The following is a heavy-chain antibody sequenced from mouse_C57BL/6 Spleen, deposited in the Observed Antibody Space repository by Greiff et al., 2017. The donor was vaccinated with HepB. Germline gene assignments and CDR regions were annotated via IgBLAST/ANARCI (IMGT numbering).Heavy chain of an antibody. CDR2: IHPNSGST. D-gene: IGHD1-1*01. CDR1: GYTFTSYW. V-gene: IGHV1-64*01. CDR3: ADGSSYDAMDY. J-gene: IGHJ4*01. Sequence: VQLQQPGAELVKPGASVKLSCKASGYTFTSYWMHWVKQRPGQGLEWIGMIHPNSGSTNYNEKFKSKATLTVDKSSSTAYSQLSSLTSEDSAVYYCADGSSYDAMDYWGQGTSVTVSS.